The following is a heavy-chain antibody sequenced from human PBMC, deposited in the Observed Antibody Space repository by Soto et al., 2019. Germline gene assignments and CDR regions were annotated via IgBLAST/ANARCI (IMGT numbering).Heavy chain of an antibody. V-gene: IGHV1-69*04. CDR2: IIPILGIA. CDR1: GGTFSSYT. CDR3: ARDVDTAMVAYYYYYGMDV. D-gene: IGHD5-18*01. Sequence: GASVKVSCKASGGTFSSYTISWVRQAPGQGLEWMGRIIPILGIANYAQKFQGRVTITADKSTSTAYMELSSLRSEDTAVYYCARDVDTAMVAYYYYYGMDVWGQGTTVTVSS. J-gene: IGHJ6*02.